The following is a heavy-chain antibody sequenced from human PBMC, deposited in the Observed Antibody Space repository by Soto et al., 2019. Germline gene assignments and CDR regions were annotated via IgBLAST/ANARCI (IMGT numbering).Heavy chain of an antibody. V-gene: IGHV4-39*07. CDR2: IYYSGST. D-gene: IGHD1-26*01. CDR3: ARGLNKRVFGIEGPTATTHFDY. J-gene: IGHJ4*02. CDR1: GGSISSNSYY. Sequence: PSENLSLTFTVSGGSISSNSYYWGWIRPPPGKGLEWIGSIYYSGSTYYNPSLKGRVTMSVDTSKNQFSLKLSSVTAADTAVYYCARGLNKRVFGIEGPTATTHFDYWGQGTLVTVSS.